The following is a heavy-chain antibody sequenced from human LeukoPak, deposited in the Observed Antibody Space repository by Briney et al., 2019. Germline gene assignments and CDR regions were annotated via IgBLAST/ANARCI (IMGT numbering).Heavy chain of an antibody. CDR2: INHSGST. CDR3: ARGGCSYGYGDY. V-gene: IGHV4-34*01. J-gene: IGHJ4*02. CDR1: GGSFSGYY. Sequence: PSETLSLTCAVYGGSFSGYYWSWIRQPPGKGLEWIGEINHSGSTNYNPSLKSRVTISVDTSKNQFSLKLSSVTAADTAVYYCARGGCSYGYGDYWGQGTLVTVSS. D-gene: IGHD5-18*01.